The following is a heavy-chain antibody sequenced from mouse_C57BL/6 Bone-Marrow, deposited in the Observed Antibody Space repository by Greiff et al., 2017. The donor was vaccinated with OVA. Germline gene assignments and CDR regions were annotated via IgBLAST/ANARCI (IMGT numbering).Heavy chain of an antibody. CDR3: ASPLDSSGYVGFAY. V-gene: IGHV1-19*01. J-gene: IGHJ3*01. D-gene: IGHD3-2*02. CDR1: GYTFTDYY. Sequence: VQLQQSGPVLVKPGASVKMSCKASGYTFTDYYMNWVKQSHGKSLEWIGVINPYNGGTSYNQKFKGKATLTVDKSSSTAYMELNSLTSEDSAVYYCASPLDSSGYVGFAYWGQGTLVTVSA. CDR2: INPYNGGT.